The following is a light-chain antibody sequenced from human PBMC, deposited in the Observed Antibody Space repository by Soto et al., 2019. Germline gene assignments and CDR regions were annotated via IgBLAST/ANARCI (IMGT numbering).Light chain of an antibody. CDR2: TAS. CDR1: QTISRW. V-gene: IGKV1-5*01. Sequence: DIQMTQSPSTLSASVGDTFTITCRASQTISRWLAWYQQKPGKAPXXLIYTASTLESGVPSRFSASGSGTEFTLTISSLQPDDFATDYCQEYNNYWTFGQGTKVDIK. J-gene: IGKJ1*01. CDR3: QEYNNYWT.